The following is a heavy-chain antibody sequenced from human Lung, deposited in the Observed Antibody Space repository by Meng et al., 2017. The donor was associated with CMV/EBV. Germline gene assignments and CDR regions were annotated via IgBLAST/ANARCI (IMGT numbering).Heavy chain of an antibody. V-gene: IGHV3-72*01. Sequence: SXTASGFTFSDHYMEWIRQAPGRGLEWIARIRDKDSRYSIEYAASVRGRFTISRDDSKLLFLEMTSLKTEDTAVYYCARTSRRTRDFDYWGQGTLVTVSS. CDR2: IRDKDSRYSI. D-gene: IGHD1-7*01. CDR3: ARTSRRTRDFDY. J-gene: IGHJ4*02. CDR1: GFTFSDHY.